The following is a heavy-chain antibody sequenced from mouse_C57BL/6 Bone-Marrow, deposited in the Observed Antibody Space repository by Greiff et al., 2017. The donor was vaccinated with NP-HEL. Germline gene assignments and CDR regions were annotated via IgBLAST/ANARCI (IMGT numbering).Heavy chain of an antibody. J-gene: IGHJ2*01. CDR2: ISYDGSN. CDR3: ARDPPDYYGSSYDY. V-gene: IGHV3-6*01. CDR1: GYSITSGYY. D-gene: IGHD1-1*01. Sequence: EVKLQESGPGLVKPSQSLSLTCSVTGYSITSGYYWNWIRQFPGNKLEWMGYISYDGSNNYNPSLKNRISITRDTSKNQFFLKLNSVTTEDTATYYCARDPPDYYGSSYDYWGQGTTLTVSS.